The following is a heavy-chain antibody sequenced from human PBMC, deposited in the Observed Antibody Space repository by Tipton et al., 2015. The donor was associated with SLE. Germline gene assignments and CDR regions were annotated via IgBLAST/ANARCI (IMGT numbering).Heavy chain of an antibody. V-gene: IGHV3-48*03. CDR2: ISSSGSTI. Sequence: SLRLSCAASGFTFSSYEMNWVSQAPGKGLEWVSYISSSGSTIYYADSVKGRFTISRDNAKNSLYLQMNSLRAEDTAVYYCASLPRLGAFDIWGRGTMVTVSS. CDR3: ASLPRLGAFDI. J-gene: IGHJ3*02. D-gene: IGHD3-16*01. CDR1: GFTFSSYE.